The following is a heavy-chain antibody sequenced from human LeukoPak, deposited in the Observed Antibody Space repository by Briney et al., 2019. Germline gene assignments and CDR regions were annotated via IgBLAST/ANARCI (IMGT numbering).Heavy chain of an antibody. D-gene: IGHD2-2*01. CDR3: AKDREVVPAAMPADFDY. Sequence: GGSLRLSCAASGFTFSSYAMSWVRQAPGKGLEWVSAISGSGDSTYYADSVKGRFTISRDNSKSTLYLQMNSLRAEDTAVYYCAKDREVVPAAMPADFDYWGQGTLVTVSS. CDR2: ISGSGDST. J-gene: IGHJ4*02. CDR1: GFTFSSYA. V-gene: IGHV3-23*01.